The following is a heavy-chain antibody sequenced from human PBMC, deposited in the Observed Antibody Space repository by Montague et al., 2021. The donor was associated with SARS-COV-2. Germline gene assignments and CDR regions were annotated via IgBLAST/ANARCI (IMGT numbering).Heavy chain of an antibody. J-gene: IGHJ6*02. V-gene: IGHV4-34*01. CDR3: AREPYYYDSSGLNYYYYGMDV. Sequence: SETLPLTCAVYGGSFNNYYWSWIRQAPGKGLEWIGEIDQGGATNYSPSLRSRLILSVDKSKNQFSLKLSSVTAADTAVYYCAREPYYYDSSGLNYYYYGMDVWGQGTTVTVSS. D-gene: IGHD3-22*01. CDR2: IDQGGAT. CDR1: GGSFNNYY.